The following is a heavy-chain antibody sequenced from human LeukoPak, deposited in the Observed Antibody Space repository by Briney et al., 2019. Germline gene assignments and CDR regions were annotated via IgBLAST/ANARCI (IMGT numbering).Heavy chain of an antibody. CDR3: ARGSSGYSYGFDY. D-gene: IGHD5-18*01. J-gene: IGHJ4*02. CDR2: IYPGDSDT. V-gene: IGHV5-51*01. Sequence: GESLKISCKGSGYSFISYWIGWVRQMPGKGLEWMGIIYPGDSDTRYSPSFEGQVTISADKSIRNAYLQWSSLKASDTAMYYCARGSSGYSYGFDYWGQGTLVTVSS. CDR1: GYSFISYW.